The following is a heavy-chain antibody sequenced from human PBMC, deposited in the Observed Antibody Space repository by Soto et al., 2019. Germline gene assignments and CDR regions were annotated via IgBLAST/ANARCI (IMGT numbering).Heavy chain of an antibody. V-gene: IGHV4-61*01. CDR3: ASLSIAAPLAYYYYGMDV. D-gene: IGHD6-6*01. J-gene: IGHJ6*02. CDR2: IYYSGST. CDR1: GGSVSSGSYY. Sequence: KASETLSLTCTVSGGSVSSGSYYWSWIRQPPGKGLEWIGYIYYSGSTNYNPSLKSRVTISVDTSKNQFSLKLSSVTAADTAVYYCASLSIAAPLAYYYYGMDVWGQGTTVTVSS.